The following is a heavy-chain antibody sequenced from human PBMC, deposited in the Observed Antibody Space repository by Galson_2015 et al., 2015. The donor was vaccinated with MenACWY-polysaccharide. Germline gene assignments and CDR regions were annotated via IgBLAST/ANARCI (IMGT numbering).Heavy chain of an antibody. J-gene: IGHJ4*02. CDR3: ACVGSGIDSCLLPDY. V-gene: IGHV1-3*04. CDR2: INTGNGNT. Sequence: SVKVSCKASGYIFTSHNMHWVRQAPGQGLEWMACINTGNGNTKYSQNFQGRVTITSDTSASPAYMELISLRSEDTGVYYCACVGSGIDSCLLPDYCGPGTLVTVSS. D-gene: IGHD3-22*01. CDR1: GYIFTSHN.